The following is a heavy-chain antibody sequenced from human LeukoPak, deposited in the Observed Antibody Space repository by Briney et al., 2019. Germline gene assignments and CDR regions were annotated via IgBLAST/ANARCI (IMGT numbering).Heavy chain of an antibody. CDR2: ISGSVGST. V-gene: IGHV3-23*01. D-gene: IGHD3-22*01. CDR1: VVTFSRYA. Sequence: GGSLRLSCVATVVTFSRYAMSWVRQAPGKGLWCVSLISGSVGSTKYADSVKGRFTISRDNSKKTLYLQMNSLRAEDTAVYYCAKDQYDSSGPFDKWGQGTLVTASS. CDR3: AKDQYDSSGPFDK. J-gene: IGHJ4*02.